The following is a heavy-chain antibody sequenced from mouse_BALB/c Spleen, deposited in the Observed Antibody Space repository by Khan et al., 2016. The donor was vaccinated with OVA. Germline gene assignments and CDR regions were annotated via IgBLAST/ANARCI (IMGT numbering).Heavy chain of an antibody. J-gene: IGHJ2*01. V-gene: IGHV3-2*02. CDR3: ARTARIEF. Sequence: VQLKESGPGLVKPSQSLSLTCTVTGYSITSGYGWNWIRQFPGNKLEWMGYISYSGSTNYNPSLKSRIFITRDTSKNQFFLQLNSVTTEDTATXYCARTARIEFWGQGTTLTVSS. CDR2: ISYSGST. D-gene: IGHD1-2*01. CDR1: GYSITSGYG.